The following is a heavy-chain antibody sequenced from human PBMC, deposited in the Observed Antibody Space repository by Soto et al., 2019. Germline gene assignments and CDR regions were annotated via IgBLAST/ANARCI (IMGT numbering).Heavy chain of an antibody. CDR2: TYYRSKWYN. J-gene: IGHJ6*02. Sequence: PSQTLSLTCAISVDSVSSNSAAWNWIRQSPSRGLEWLGRTYYRSKWYNDYAVSVKSRITINPDTSKNQFSLQLNSVTPEDTAVYYCAREQSSSWYIYYYGMDVWGQGTTVTVSS. V-gene: IGHV6-1*01. CDR1: VDSVSSNSAA. CDR3: AREQSSSWYIYYYGMDV. D-gene: IGHD6-13*01.